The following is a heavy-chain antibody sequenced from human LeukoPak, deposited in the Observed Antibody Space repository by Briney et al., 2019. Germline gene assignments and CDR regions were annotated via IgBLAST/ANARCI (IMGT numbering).Heavy chain of an antibody. Sequence: PGGSLRLSCAASGFTFSGSAMHWVRQASGKGLGWVGRIRSKANSYATAYAASVKGRFTISRDDSKNTAYLQMNSLKTEDTAVYYRTRPGYSYGPGWGQGTLVTVSS. CDR2: IRSKANSYAT. CDR1: GFTFSGSA. J-gene: IGHJ4*02. D-gene: IGHD5-18*01. CDR3: TRPGYSYGPG. V-gene: IGHV3-73*01.